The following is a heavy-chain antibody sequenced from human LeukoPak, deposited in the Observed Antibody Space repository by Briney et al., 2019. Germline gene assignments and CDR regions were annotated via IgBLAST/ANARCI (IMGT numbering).Heavy chain of an antibody. CDR1: GFTFNSYT. V-gene: IGHV3-23*01. J-gene: IGHJ4*02. CDR2: ISASGDRT. Sequence: GALRLSCAASGFTFNSYTMNWVRQAPGKGLEWVSSISASGDRTYYADSVKGRFTISRDNSKNTLYLQMSSLRAEDTAMFYCAIDHGYWGQGTLVTVSS. CDR3: AIDHGY.